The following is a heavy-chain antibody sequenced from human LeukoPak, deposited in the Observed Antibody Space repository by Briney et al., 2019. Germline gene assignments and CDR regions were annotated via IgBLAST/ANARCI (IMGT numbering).Heavy chain of an antibody. D-gene: IGHD3-10*01. CDR3: AKGHYYGSGSLDY. CDR1: GFTFSSYG. Sequence: GGSLRLSCAGSGFTFSSYGMSWVRQAPGKGLEWVSAIGGRDGSTYYADSVEGRFTISRDNSKNTLYVQMNSLRAEDTAVYYCAKGHYYGSGSLDYWGQGTLVTVSS. J-gene: IGHJ4*02. CDR2: IGGRDGST. V-gene: IGHV3-23*01.